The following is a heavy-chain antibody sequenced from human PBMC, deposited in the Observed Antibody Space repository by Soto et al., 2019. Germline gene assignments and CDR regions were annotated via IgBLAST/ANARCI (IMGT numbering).Heavy chain of an antibody. J-gene: IGHJ4*02. CDR1: GFTFSSYG. Sequence: QVQLVESGGGVVQPGRSLRLSCAASGFTFSSYGMHWVRQAPGKGLEWVAVISYDGSNKYYADSVKGRFTISRDNSKNTLYLQMNSLRAEDTAVYYCAKDHLYGDRAFDYWGQGTLVTVSS. V-gene: IGHV3-30*18. CDR2: ISYDGSNK. D-gene: IGHD4-17*01. CDR3: AKDHLYGDRAFDY.